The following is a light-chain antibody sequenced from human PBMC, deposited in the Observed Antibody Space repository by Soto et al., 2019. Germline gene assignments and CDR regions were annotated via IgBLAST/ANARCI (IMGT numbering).Light chain of an antibody. V-gene: IGLV2-14*01. Sequence: QSSLAQPASVSGSVGQSITISCTGTSSDVGDYNYVSWYQQHPDKAPKLMLYEVTTRPSGVSDRFSGSKSGNTASLTISGLQAEDEADYYCSSYTSSSTLLYVFGTGTKVTV. CDR1: SSDVGDYNY. CDR3: SSYTSSSTLLYV. J-gene: IGLJ1*01. CDR2: EVT.